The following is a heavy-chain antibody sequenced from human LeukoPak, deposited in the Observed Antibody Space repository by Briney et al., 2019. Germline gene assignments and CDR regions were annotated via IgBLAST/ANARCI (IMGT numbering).Heavy chain of an antibody. V-gene: IGHV3-21*01. CDR2: ISSSSSYI. J-gene: IGHJ4*02. Sequence: GGTMRLSCAASGVTFSSYSMNWVRQAPGKGLEWVSSISSSSSYIYYADSVKGRFTISRDNAKNSLYLQMNSLRAEDTAVYYCARASLRFLEWLLYSFDYWGQGTLVTVS. CDR3: ARASLRFLEWLLYSFDY. D-gene: IGHD3-3*01. CDR1: GVTFSSYS.